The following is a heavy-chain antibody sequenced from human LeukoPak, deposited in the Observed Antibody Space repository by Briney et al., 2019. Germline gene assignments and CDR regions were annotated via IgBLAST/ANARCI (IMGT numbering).Heavy chain of an antibody. D-gene: IGHD6-19*01. V-gene: IGHV4-59*01. J-gene: IGHJ4*02. CDR3: ARGIGSDWPFDC. Sequence: SETLSLTCTVPGGSISSYYWSWIRQPPGKGLECIGYIFYSGSTNYNPSLKSRVTISVDTSKNQFSLKLTSVTAADTAVYYCARGIGSDWPFDCWGQGTLVTVSS. CDR1: GGSISSYY. CDR2: IFYSGST.